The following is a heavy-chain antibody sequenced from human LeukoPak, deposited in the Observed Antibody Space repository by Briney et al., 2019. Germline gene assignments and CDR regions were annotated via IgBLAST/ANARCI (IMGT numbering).Heavy chain of an antibody. J-gene: IGHJ4*02. CDR1: GGSISSGSYY. CDR2: IYTSGST. V-gene: IGHV4-61*02. D-gene: IGHD1-14*01. CDR3: AREVYAIDY. Sequence: SETLSLTCTVSGGSISSGSYYWSWIRQPAGKGLEWIGRIYTSGSTNYNPSLKSRVTISVDTSKNQFSLKLSSVTAADTAVYYCAREVYAIDYWGQGTLVTVSS.